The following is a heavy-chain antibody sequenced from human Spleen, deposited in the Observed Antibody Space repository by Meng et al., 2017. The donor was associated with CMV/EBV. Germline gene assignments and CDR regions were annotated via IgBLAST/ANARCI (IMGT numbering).Heavy chain of an antibody. V-gene: IGHV1-69*12. CDR1: GGTFSSYA. J-gene: IGHJ4*02. Sequence: QGQRVQSGAEVKKPGSSVKVSCKASGGTFSSYAISWVRQAPGQGLEWMGGIIPIFGTANYAQKFQGRVTITADESTSTAYMELSSLRSEDTAVYYCASGYCSGGSCKTAFDYWGQGTLVTVSS. D-gene: IGHD2-15*01. CDR2: IIPIFGTA. CDR3: ASGYCSGGSCKTAFDY.